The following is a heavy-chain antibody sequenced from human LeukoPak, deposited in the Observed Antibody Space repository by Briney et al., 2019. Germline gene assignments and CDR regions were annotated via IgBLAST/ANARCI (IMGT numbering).Heavy chain of an antibody. CDR2: ISSSGSTI. CDR1: GFTFNSYE. D-gene: IGHD3-10*02. Sequence: PGGSLRLSCAASGFTFNSYEMNWVRQAPGKGLEWVSNISSSGSTIYYADSVKGRFTISRDNAKNSLYLQMNSLRAEDTAVYYCAELGITMIGGVWGKGTTVTISS. J-gene: IGHJ6*04. V-gene: IGHV3-48*03. CDR3: AELGITMIGGV.